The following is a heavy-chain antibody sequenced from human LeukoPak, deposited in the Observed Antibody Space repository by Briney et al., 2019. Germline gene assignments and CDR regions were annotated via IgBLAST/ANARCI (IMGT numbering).Heavy chain of an antibody. J-gene: IGHJ5*02. Sequence: ETLSLTCTVSGGSISSYYWSWIRQPPGKGLEWIGYIYYSGSTNYNPSLKSRITISVDTSKNQFSLKLSSVTAADTAVYYCARDFDSGWSYTFDPWGQGTLVTVSS. D-gene: IGHD6-19*01. CDR3: ARDFDSGWSYTFDP. CDR2: IYYSGST. CDR1: GGSISSYY. V-gene: IGHV4-59*01.